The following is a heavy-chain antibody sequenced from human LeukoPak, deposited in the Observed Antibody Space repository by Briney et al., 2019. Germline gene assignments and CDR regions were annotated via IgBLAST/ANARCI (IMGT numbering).Heavy chain of an antibody. Sequence: ASVKVSCKASGGTFSSYAISWVRQAPGQGLEWMGGIIPIFGTPNYAQKFQGRVTITADESTSTAYMEVSSLRSEDTAVYYCARTSDRGAEYFQHWGQGTLVTVSS. D-gene: IGHD3-10*01. CDR3: ARTSDRGAEYFQH. CDR1: GGTFSSYA. J-gene: IGHJ1*01. CDR2: IIPIFGTP. V-gene: IGHV1-69*13.